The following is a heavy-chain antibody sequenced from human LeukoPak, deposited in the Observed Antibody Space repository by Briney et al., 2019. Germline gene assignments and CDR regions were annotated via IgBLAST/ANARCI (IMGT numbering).Heavy chain of an antibody. Sequence: PGGSLRLSCAASGFTFSSYWMSWVRQAPGKGLEWVANIKQDGSEKYYVDSVKGRFTISRDNAKNSLYLQMNSLRAEDTAVYYCAREFLSLDYGDYVIDYWGQGTLVTVSS. CDR1: GFTFSSYW. CDR3: AREFLSLDYGDYVIDY. V-gene: IGHV3-7*04. D-gene: IGHD4-17*01. CDR2: IKQDGSEK. J-gene: IGHJ4*02.